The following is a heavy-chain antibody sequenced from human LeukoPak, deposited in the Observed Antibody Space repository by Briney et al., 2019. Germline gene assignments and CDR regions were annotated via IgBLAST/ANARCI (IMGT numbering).Heavy chain of an antibody. Sequence: AGGSLRLSCAASGFTFSSCSMNWVRQAPGKGLEWVAYISSSSSTIYYADSVKGRFTISRDNAKNSLYLQMNSLRDEDTAVYYCARDLSSGWYWPDYWGQGTLVTVSS. CDR1: GFTFSSCS. D-gene: IGHD6-13*01. CDR2: ISSSSSTI. CDR3: ARDLSSGWYWPDY. J-gene: IGHJ4*02. V-gene: IGHV3-48*02.